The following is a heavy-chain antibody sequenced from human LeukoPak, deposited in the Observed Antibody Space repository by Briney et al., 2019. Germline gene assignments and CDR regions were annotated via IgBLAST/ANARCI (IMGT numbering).Heavy chain of an antibody. CDR1: GGSISSGGYY. D-gene: IGHD6-19*01. J-gene: IGHJ6*02. CDR3: ARSISTGYSSGWYRVEGYYYYGMDV. V-gene: IGHV4-31*03. Sequence: SETLSLTCTVSGGSISSGGYYWSWIRQHPGKGLEWIGYIYYSGSTYYNPSLKSRVTIPVDTSKNQFSLKLSSVTAAGTAVYYCARSISTGYSSGWYRVEGYYYYGMDVWGQGTTVTVSS. CDR2: IYYSGST.